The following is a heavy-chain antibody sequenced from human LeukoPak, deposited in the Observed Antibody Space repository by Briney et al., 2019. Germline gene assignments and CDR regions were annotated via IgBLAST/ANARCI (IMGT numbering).Heavy chain of an antibody. D-gene: IGHD4-17*01. V-gene: IGHV3-33*01. CDR1: GFTFSSYG. J-gene: IGHJ6*02. Sequence: GGSLRLSCAASGFTFSSYGMHWVRQAPGKGLEWVAVIWYDGSNKYYADSVKGRFTISRDNSKNTLYLQMNSLRAEDTAVYYCERDRTDYGDSHSDYYYYGMDVWGQGTTVTVSS. CDR2: IWYDGSNK. CDR3: ERDRTDYGDSHSDYYYYGMDV.